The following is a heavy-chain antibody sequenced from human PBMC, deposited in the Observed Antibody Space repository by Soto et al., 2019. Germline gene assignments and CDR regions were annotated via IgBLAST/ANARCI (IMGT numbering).Heavy chain of an antibody. CDR2: IYYSGKT. CDR3: ARHVGGYYYYMDV. Sequence: QLQLQESGPGLVKPSETLSLTCTVSGGSVSSGSYYWGWIRQPPGKGLEWIGSIYYSGKTYYNPSLKSRVTISVDTSKNQFSLKLSSVTAADTAVYYCARHVGGYYYYMDVWGKGTTVTVSS. V-gene: IGHV4-39*01. CDR1: GGSVSSGSYY. D-gene: IGHD2-15*01. J-gene: IGHJ6*03.